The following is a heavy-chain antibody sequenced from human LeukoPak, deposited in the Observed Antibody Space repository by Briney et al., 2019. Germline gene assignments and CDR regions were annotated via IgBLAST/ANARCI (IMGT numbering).Heavy chain of an antibody. Sequence: GRSLRLSCAASGFTFSTYTINWVRQAPGKGLEWVSYISSRSSTINYADSVKGRLTICRDNGKDSRFLQMDRLIDEGTAVYYCARATMAYRGGQGTLVTVSS. J-gene: IGHJ4*01. D-gene: IGHD5-12*01. V-gene: IGHV3-48*02. CDR2: ISSRSSTI. CDR1: GFTFSTYT. CDR3: ARATMAYR.